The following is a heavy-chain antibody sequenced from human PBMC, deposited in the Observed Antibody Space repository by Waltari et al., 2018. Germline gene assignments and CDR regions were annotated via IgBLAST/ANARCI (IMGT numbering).Heavy chain of an antibody. D-gene: IGHD6-6*01. V-gene: IGHV4-39*01. J-gene: IGHJ4*02. CDR3: ARQGSYSSSLDY. CDR1: GGSISSSSYY. CDR2: IYYSGST. Sequence: QLQLQESGPGLVKPSETLSLTCTVSGGSISSSSYYWGWIRQPPGKGLEWIGGIYYSGSTYYNPSLKSRVTISVDTSKNQFSLKLSSVTAADTAVYYCARQGSYSSSLDYWGQGTLVTVSS.